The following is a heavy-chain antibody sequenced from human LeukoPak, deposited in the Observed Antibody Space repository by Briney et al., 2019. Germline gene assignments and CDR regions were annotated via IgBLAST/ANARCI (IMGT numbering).Heavy chain of an antibody. CDR2: IYYSGST. J-gene: IGHJ4*02. V-gene: IGHV4-59*12. Sequence: SGGSLRLSCVASGFTFSSYWMHWVRQAPGKGLEWIGYIYYSGSTYYNPSLKSRVTISVDTSKNQFSLKLSSVTAADTAVYYCARLKMWIQPFDYWGQGTLVTVSS. CDR1: GFTFSSYW. CDR3: ARLKMWIQPFDY. D-gene: IGHD5-18*01.